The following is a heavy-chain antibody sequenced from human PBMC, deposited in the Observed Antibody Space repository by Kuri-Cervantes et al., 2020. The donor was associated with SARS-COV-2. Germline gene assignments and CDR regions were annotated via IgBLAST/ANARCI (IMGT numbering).Heavy chain of an antibody. CDR2: INPSGGGT. J-gene: IGHJ6*02. CDR1: GYTFTSYY. CDR3: ARDPTVTTSTDYYYGMDV. Sequence: ASVKVSCKASGYTFTSYYMHWVRQAPGQGLEWMGIINPSGGGTSYALKFQGRVTMTRDTSTSTVYMELSSLRSEDTAVYYCARDPTVTTSTDYYYGMDVWGQGTTVTFSS. V-gene: IGHV1-46*01. D-gene: IGHD4-17*01.